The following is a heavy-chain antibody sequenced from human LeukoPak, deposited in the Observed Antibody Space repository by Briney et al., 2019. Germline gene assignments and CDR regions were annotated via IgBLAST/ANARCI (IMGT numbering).Heavy chain of an antibody. J-gene: IGHJ5*02. D-gene: IGHD2-21*02. V-gene: IGHV4-59*08. CDR1: GGSISGYH. Sequence: PSEILSLTCVVSGGSISGYHWSWIRQPPGKGLEWIGYIYYKGITNYNPSLKSRVTISLDTSKSQFSLNLRSVTAADTAVYYCARLVAVTGTVDYFDPWGQGAVVTVSS. CDR2: IYYKGIT. CDR3: ARLVAVTGTVDYFDP.